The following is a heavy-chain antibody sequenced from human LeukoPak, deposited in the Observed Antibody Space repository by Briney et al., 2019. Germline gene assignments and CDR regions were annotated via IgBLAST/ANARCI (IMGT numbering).Heavy chain of an antibody. D-gene: IGHD5/OR15-5a*01. J-gene: IGHJ4*02. CDR2: ISYSSSYI. V-gene: IGHV3-21*01. CDR1: GFTFTSYS. Sequence: RGSLRLSCAASGFTFTSYSMNWVRQAPGKGLEWVSSISYSSSYIYYADSAKGRFTISRDNAKNSLYLQMDSLRAEDTAVYYCASGTASGFSVYWGQGTLITVSS. CDR3: ASGTASGFSVY.